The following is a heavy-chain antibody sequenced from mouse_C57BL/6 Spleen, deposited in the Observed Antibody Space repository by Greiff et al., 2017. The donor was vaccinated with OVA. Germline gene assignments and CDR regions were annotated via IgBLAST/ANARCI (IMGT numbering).Heavy chain of an antibody. CDR2: IWRGGST. Sequence: QVQLKESGPGLVQPSQSLSITCTVSGFSLTSYGVHWVRQSPGKGLEWLGVIWRGGSTDYNAAFMSRLSITKDNSKSQVFFKMNSLQADDTAIYCCAKNRGYDEDWFAYWGQGTLVTVSA. CDR1: GFSLTSYG. V-gene: IGHV2-5*01. D-gene: IGHD2-2*01. J-gene: IGHJ3*01. CDR3: AKNRGYDEDWFAY.